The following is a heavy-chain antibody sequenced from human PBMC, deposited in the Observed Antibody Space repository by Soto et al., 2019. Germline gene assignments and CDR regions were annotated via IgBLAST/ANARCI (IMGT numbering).Heavy chain of an antibody. CDR2: IHYSGTT. D-gene: IGHD6-13*01. CDR3: AAGEASSRNLAPYYLDF. CDR1: GGSMRNYF. V-gene: IGHV4-59*01. Sequence: SETLSLTCTVSGGSMRNYFWTWIRQPPGKGLEWIGYIHYSGTTSSFPSYNPSLRSRVTISEDTSKNQFSLKLLSVTTADTAVYFCAAGEASSRNLAPYYLDFWGQGTLVTVSS. J-gene: IGHJ4*02.